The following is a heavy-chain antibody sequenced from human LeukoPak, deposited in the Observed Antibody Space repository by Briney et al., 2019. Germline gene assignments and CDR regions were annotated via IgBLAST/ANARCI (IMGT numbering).Heavy chain of an antibody. J-gene: IGHJ6*02. CDR1: DGSIGSHY. D-gene: IGHD3-10*01. Sequence: PSETLSLTCTVSDGSIGSHYWSWIRQPAGRGLEWIGRVHNRGITNYNPSLQGRVTMSVDTSKNQFSLNLRSVTAADTAIYSCARGPIVGFGELSPPDVWGQGTTVTVSS. V-gene: IGHV4-4*07. CDR2: VHNRGIT. CDR3: ARGPIVGFGELSPPDV.